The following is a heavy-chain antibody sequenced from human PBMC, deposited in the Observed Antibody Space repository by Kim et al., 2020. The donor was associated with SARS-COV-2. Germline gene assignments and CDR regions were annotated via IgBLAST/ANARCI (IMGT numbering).Heavy chain of an antibody. CDR2: IWYDGSNK. V-gene: IGHV3-33*06. J-gene: IGHJ4*02. CDR1: GFTFSSYG. Sequence: GGSLRLSCAASGFTFSSYGMHWVRQAPGKGLEWVAVIWYDGSNKYYADSVKGRFTISRDNSKNTLYLQMNSLRAEDTAVYYCAKEDYDSSGPTDYWGQGTLVTVSS. D-gene: IGHD3-22*01. CDR3: AKEDYDSSGPTDY.